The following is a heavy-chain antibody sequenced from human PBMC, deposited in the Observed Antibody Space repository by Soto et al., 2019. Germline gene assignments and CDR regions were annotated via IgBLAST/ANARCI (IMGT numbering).Heavy chain of an antibody. CDR2: ISASSTYI. J-gene: IGHJ4*02. D-gene: IGHD5-12*01. Sequence: EVQLVESGGGLVQPGGSLTLSCAASGFIFSSYTMNWVRQASGKGLEWVSSISASSTYIYYADSLKGRFTISRDNAYNALNLQMNSLRAEDTAGYYCARGWLRDPWMYWGQGTLVTVSS. V-gene: IGHV3-21*01. CDR1: GFIFSSYT. CDR3: ARGWLRDPWMY.